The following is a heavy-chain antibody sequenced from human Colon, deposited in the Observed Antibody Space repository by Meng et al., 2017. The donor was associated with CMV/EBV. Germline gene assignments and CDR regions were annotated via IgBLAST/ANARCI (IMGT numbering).Heavy chain of an antibody. Sequence: GESLKISCAASGFTFSSYWMSWVRQAPGKGLEWVANMRQDGNEKYYVDSVKGRFTISRDNAKNSLSLHMNSLRAEDTAMYYCASEWGTSGYWGQGTLVTVSS. CDR1: GFTFSSYW. D-gene: IGHD3-16*01. J-gene: IGHJ4*02. CDR3: ASEWGTSGY. V-gene: IGHV3-7*01. CDR2: MRQDGNEK.